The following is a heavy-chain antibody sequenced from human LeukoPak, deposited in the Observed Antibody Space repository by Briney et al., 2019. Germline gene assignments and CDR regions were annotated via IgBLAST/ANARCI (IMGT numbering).Heavy chain of an antibody. CDR3: ARVPHGLDWFDP. CDR1: GFTFSTSW. V-gene: IGHV3-7*01. D-gene: IGHD5-24*01. CDR2: IKQDGSEK. Sequence: GGSLRLSCAASGFTFSTSWMSWVRLAPGRGLEWVANIKQDGSEKNYVDSVKGRFTISRDNAKDLLYLQMNSLRVEDTAVYYCARVPHGLDWFDPWGQGTLVTVSS. J-gene: IGHJ5*02.